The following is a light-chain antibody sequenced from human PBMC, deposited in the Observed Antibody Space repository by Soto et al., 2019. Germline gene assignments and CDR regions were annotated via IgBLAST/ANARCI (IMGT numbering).Light chain of an antibody. CDR1: QSISNW. V-gene: IGKV1-5*03. CDR3: QQYTSYFT. Sequence: DIPMTQSPSTLSASVGDRVTITCRASQSISNWLAWYQQKPGKAPELLIYKASRLQSGVPSRFSGSGSGTEFTLTISSLQPDDLATYYCQQYTSYFTFGQVTKLEL. J-gene: IGKJ2*01. CDR2: KAS.